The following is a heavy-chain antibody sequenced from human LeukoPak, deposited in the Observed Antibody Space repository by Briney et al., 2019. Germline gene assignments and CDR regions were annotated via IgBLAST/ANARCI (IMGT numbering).Heavy chain of an antibody. CDR2: ISGSGGST. CDR1: GFTFGGYA. D-gene: IGHD3-22*01. J-gene: IGHJ4*02. CDR3: AKPHIDSYYYDSSGYFDY. Sequence: GGSLRLSCTASGFTFGGYAMSWVRQAPGKGLEWVSAISGSGGSTYYADSVKGRFTISRDNSKNTLYLQMNSLRAEDTAVYYCAKPHIDSYYYDSSGYFDYWGQGTLVTVSS. V-gene: IGHV3-23*01.